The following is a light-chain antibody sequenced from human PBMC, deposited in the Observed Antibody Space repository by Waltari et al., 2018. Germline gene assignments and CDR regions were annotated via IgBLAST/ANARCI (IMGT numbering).Light chain of an antibody. J-gene: IGLJ3*02. CDR1: HSDVCPSNY. Sequence: QSALTPPASVSGSPGQSITISCTGTHSDVCPSNYVSGYQQYPGKAPKLRIYDVSYRPSGVSSRFSGSKSGNTASLTISGLQAEDEADYYCNSYTTISTWVFGGGTKLTVL. V-gene: IGLV2-14*03. CDR3: NSYTTISTWV. CDR2: DVS.